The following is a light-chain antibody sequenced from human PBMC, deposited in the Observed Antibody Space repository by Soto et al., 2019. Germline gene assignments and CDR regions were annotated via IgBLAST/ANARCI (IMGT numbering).Light chain of an antibody. V-gene: IGLV2-14*01. CDR1: TSDVGGFDS. Sequence: QSALTQPASVSGSPGQSITISCTATTSDVGGFDSVSWYQQHPGTAPRVIIYEVSNRPSGVSYRFSGSKSVNTASLTISGLLADDEAGHNCSSYTTCHPSLFGRATMRTV. J-gene: IGLJ3*02. CDR2: EVS. CDR3: SSYTTCHPSL.